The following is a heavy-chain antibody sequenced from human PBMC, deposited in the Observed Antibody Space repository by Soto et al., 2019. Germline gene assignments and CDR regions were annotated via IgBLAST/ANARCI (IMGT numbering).Heavy chain of an antibody. CDR2: IIPILGIA. Sequence: ASVKVSCKASGGTFSSYTISWVRQAPGQGLEWMGRIIPILGIANYAQKFQGRVTITADKSTSTDYMELSSLRSEDTAVYYCARSSRHDSSGYYYYYYGMDVWGQGTTVTVSS. J-gene: IGHJ6*02. V-gene: IGHV1-69*02. D-gene: IGHD3-22*01. CDR3: ARSSRHDSSGYYYYYYGMDV. CDR1: GGTFSSYT.